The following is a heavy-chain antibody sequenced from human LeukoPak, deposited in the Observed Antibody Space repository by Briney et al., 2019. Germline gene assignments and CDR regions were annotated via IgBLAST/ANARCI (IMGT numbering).Heavy chain of an antibody. J-gene: IGHJ4*02. CDR3: ARDLSLWFGEPLGY. CDR2: ISYDGSNK. V-gene: IGHV3-30-3*01. D-gene: IGHD3-10*01. CDR1: GFTFSSYA. Sequence: AGGSLRPSCAASGFTFSSYAMHWVCQAPGKGLEWVAVISYDGSNKYYADSVKGRFTISRDNSKNTLYLQMNSLRAEDTAVYYCARDLSLWFGEPLGYWGQGTLVTVSS.